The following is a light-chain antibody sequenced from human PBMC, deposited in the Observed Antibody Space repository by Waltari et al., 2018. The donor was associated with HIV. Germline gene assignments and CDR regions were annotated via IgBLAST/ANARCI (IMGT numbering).Light chain of an antibody. CDR2: RNN. CDR1: SSNLGSNY. Sequence: QSVLTQPPSASGTPGQRVTIPCSGSSSNLGSNYVYWYQQFPGTAPKLLMYRNNQRPSGVPDRFSGSKSGTSASLAISGLRSEDEADYHCAAWDGSHWVFGGGTKLTVL. V-gene: IGLV1-47*01. J-gene: IGLJ3*02. CDR3: AAWDGSHWV.